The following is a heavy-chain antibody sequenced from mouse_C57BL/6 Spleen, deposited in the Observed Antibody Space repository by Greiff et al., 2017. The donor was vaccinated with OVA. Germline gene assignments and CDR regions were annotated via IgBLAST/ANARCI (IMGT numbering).Heavy chain of an antibody. Sequence: EVKLMESGGGLVKPGGSLKLSCAASGFTFSSYAMSWVRQTPEKRLEWVATISDGGSYTYYPDNVKGRFTISRDNAKNNLYLQMSHLKSEDTAMYYCARETMIYAMDYWGQGTSVTVSS. CDR2: ISDGGSYT. J-gene: IGHJ4*01. V-gene: IGHV5-4*01. D-gene: IGHD2-4*01. CDR3: ARETMIYAMDY. CDR1: GFTFSSYA.